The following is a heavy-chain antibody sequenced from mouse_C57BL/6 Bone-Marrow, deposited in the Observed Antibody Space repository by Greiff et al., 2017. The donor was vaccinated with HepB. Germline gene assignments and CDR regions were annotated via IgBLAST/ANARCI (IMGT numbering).Heavy chain of an antibody. CDR1: GFTFSSYG. CDR2: ISSGGSYT. V-gene: IGHV5-6*01. J-gene: IGHJ3*01. CDR3: AQEAY. Sequence: EVKLMESGGDLVKPGGSLKLSCAASGFTFSSYGMSWVRQTPDKRLEWVATISSGGSYTYYPDSVKGRFTISRDNAKNTLYLQMSSLKSEDTAMYYCAQEAYWGQGTLVTVSA.